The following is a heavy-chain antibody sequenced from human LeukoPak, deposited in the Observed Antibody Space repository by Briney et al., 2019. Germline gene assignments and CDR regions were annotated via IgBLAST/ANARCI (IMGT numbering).Heavy chain of an antibody. CDR2: IIPIFGIA. CDR3: HVVAPRDYYYGMDV. J-gene: IGHJ6*02. CDR1: GGTFSSYA. Sequence: SVKVSCKASGGTFSSYAISWVRQAPGQGLEWMGRIIPIFGIANYAQKFQGRVTITADKSTSTAYMELSSLRSEDTAVYYCHVVAPRDYYYGMDVWGQGTTVTVS. D-gene: IGHD2-15*01. V-gene: IGHV1-69*04.